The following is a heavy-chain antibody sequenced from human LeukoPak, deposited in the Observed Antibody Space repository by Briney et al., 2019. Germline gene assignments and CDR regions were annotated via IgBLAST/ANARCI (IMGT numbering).Heavy chain of an antibody. J-gene: IGHJ6*04. CDR3: ARDCPTNSCYPI. CDR2: INWNGGST. D-gene: IGHD2-15*01. CDR1: GFTFDDYG. V-gene: IGHV3-20*04. Sequence: GGSLRLSCAASGFTFDDYGMGWVRQVPGKGLEWVSGINWNGGSTGYADSVKGRFTISRDNAKNSLYLQMNSLRAEDTALYYCARDCPTNSCYPIWGKGTSVTVSS.